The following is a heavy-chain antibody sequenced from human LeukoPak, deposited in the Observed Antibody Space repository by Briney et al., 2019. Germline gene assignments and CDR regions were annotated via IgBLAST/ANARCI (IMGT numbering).Heavy chain of an antibody. CDR2: IYYSGST. J-gene: IGHJ4*02. CDR3: ARETKTFHFDSSAYYPYYFDS. D-gene: IGHD3-22*01. V-gene: IGHV4-39*02. Sequence: SETLSLTCIVSGGSISTSSYYWGWIRQPPGKGLEWIGTIYYSGSTYYNPSLKSRVTISVDTSKNQFSLKLSSVTAADTAVYYCARETKTFHFDSSAYYPYYFDSWGQGTLVTVSS. CDR1: GGSISTSSYY.